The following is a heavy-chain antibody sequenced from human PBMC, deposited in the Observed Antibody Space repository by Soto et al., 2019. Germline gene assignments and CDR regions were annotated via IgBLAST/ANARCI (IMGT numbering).Heavy chain of an antibody. CDR1: GGTFSSYA. D-gene: IGHD3-9*01. V-gene: IGHV1-69*13. CDR2: IIPIFGTA. J-gene: IGHJ6*02. Sequence: ASVKVSCKASGGTFSSYAISWVRQAPGQGLEWMGGIIPIFGTANYAQKFQGRVTITADESTSTAYMELSSLRSEDTAAYYCAREGDGSLTGYVGEYGMDVWGQGTTVTVSS. CDR3: AREGDGSLTGYVGEYGMDV.